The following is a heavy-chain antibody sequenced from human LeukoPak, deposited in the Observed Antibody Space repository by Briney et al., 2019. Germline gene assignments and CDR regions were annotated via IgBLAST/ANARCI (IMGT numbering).Heavy chain of an antibody. D-gene: IGHD3-10*01. Sequence: ASVKVSCKASGYTFTSYGISWVRQAPGQGLEWMGWISAYNGNTNYAQKLQGRVTMTTDKSTSTAYMELRSLRSDDTAVYYCARVEVRGIPYYYYGMDVWGKGTTVTVSS. CDR3: ARVEVRGIPYYYYGMDV. CDR1: GYTFTSYG. V-gene: IGHV1-18*04. J-gene: IGHJ6*04. CDR2: ISAYNGNT.